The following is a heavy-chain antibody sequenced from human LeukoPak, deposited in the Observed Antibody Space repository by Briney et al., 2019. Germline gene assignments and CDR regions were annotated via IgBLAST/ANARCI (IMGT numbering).Heavy chain of an antibody. CDR1: GFTFSNYA. J-gene: IGHJ4*02. CDR3: AKKYCSGPCSGIPYDS. V-gene: IGHV3-23*01. Sequence: PGGSLRLSCAASGFTFSNYAMKWVRQAPGKALEWLSSITPSGGNTYYADSVKARFTISRDNSKDTLYLQMNSLRAEDSAIYYCAKKYCSGPCSGIPYDSWGQGTLVTVSS. CDR2: ITPSGGNT. D-gene: IGHD2-15*01.